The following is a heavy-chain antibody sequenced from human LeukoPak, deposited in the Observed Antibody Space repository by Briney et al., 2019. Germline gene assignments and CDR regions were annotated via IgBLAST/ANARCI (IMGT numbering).Heavy chain of an antibody. CDR1: GFTFSIFW. CDR2: ISTDGSST. D-gene: IGHD6-13*01. CDR3: AKDGVVAAGPSYYFDY. Sequence: PGGSLRLSCAASGFTFSIFWMHWVRQAPGKGLVWVSRISTDGSSTSYADSVKGRFTISRDNSKNTLYLQMNSLRAEDTAVYYCAKDGVVAAGPSYYFDYWGQGTLVTVSS. V-gene: IGHV3-74*01. J-gene: IGHJ4*02.